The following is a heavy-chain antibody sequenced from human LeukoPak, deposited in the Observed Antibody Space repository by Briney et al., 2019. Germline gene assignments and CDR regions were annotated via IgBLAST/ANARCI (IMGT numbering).Heavy chain of an antibody. CDR2: TSDRGDYT. J-gene: IGHJ4*02. CDR3: AKGIASFDY. Sequence: GSLRLSCAASGFTFTGYSMSWVRQAPGKGLEWVSGTSDRGDYTYYADSVKGRFTISRDNSKNTLYLQMNSLRAEDTAVYYCAKGIASFDYWGQGTLVTVSS. CDR1: GFTFTGYS. V-gene: IGHV3-23*01. D-gene: IGHD6-13*01.